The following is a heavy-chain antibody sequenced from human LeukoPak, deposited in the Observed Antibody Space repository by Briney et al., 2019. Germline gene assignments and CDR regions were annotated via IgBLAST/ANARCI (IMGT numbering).Heavy chain of an antibody. CDR3: PLAQVGVSSFDY. D-gene: IGHD1-26*01. CDR2: INHSGST. J-gene: IGHJ4*02. CDR1: GGSFSGYY. V-gene: IGHV4-34*03. Sequence: PSETLSLTCAVSGGSFSGYYWSWIRQPPGTGLEGIGEINHSGSTNYNPSLQRRGTISVDTSKNRCSLKLRSVAAAQTPVYYVPLAQVGVSSFDYWGQGALCTVSS.